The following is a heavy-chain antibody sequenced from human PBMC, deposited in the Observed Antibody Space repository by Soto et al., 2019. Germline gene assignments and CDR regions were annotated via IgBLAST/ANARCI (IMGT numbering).Heavy chain of an antibody. V-gene: IGHV3-74*01. Sequence: EVQLVESGGGLVHPGGSLRLSCAASGFIFSGHWMHWVRQPPGKGLERVSRINGDGSSTSYADSVWGRFTISRDDGKNTLDLQMNDLTPEDTALYCCARVIRGRGSSTFDYWGQGALVTVAS. D-gene: IGHD1-26*01. CDR2: INGDGSST. CDR3: ARVIRGRGSSTFDY. J-gene: IGHJ4*02. CDR1: GFIFSGHW.